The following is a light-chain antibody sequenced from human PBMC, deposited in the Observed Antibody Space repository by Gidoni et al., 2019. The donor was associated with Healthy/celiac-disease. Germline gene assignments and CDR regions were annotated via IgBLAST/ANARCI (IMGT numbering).Light chain of an antibody. J-gene: IGLJ1*01. CDR2: EVS. Sequence: QSALTQPASVSGSPGQSITISCTGTSSDVGGYIYVSWYQQHPGKAPKLMIYEVSNRPSGVPDRFSGSKSGNTASLTISGLQAEDEADYYCSSYTSSSTLVFGTGTKVTVL. V-gene: IGLV2-14*01. CDR1: SSDVGGYIY. CDR3: SSYTSSSTLV.